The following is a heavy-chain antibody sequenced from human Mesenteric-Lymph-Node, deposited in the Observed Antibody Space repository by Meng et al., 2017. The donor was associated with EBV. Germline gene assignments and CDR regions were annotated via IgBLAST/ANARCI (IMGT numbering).Heavy chain of an antibody. CDR1: SYTFSSYG. Sequence: VELEAEVMQPGALVKDHCEATSYTFSSYGSGWVRQAPGQGLEWMGWNGPYNGDTNYAQKLQGRVTMTTDTSTTTAYMELRSLRSDDTAVYYCARVDSSGWYGEGVVDYWGQGTLVTVSS. V-gene: IGHV1-18*01. J-gene: IGHJ4*02. CDR3: ARVDSSGWYGEGVVDY. D-gene: IGHD6-19*01. CDR2: NGPYNGDT.